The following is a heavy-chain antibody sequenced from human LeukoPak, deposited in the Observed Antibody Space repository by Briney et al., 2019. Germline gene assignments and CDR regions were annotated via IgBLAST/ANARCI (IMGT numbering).Heavy chain of an antibody. CDR3: ARGADSSGYYSIFYFDY. CDR1: GGSISTYY. D-gene: IGHD3-22*01. V-gene: IGHV4-59*01. CDR2: IYYSGST. J-gene: IGHJ4*02. Sequence: SETLSLTCTVSGGSISTYYWNWIRQPPGKGLEWIGYIYYSGSTNYNPSLKSRVTISVDTSKNQFSLKLSSVTAADTAVYYCARGADSSGYYSIFYFDYWGQGTLVTVSS.